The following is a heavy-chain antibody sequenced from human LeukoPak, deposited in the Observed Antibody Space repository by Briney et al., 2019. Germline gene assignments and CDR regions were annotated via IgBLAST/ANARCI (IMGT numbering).Heavy chain of an antibody. D-gene: IGHD3-22*01. J-gene: IGHJ4*02. Sequence: SETLSLTCAVSGYSITSGYYWGWIRQPPGKGLEWVGANYHSGTTYDNPSLKSRVTISVDTSKNQFSLNLSSVTAADTAVYYCARSAYYYDSSLLDWGQGILVTVSS. CDR1: GYSITSGYY. CDR2: NYHSGTT. CDR3: ARSAYYYDSSLLD. V-gene: IGHV4-38-2*01.